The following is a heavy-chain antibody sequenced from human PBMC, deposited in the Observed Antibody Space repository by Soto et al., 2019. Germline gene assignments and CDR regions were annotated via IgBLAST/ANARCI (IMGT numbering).Heavy chain of an antibody. D-gene: IGHD1-26*01. CDR1: GVTFSRYP. CDR2: ISQSGTYT. Sequence: PGGSLRLSCAASGVTFSRYPMTWVRQPPGGGLEWVSAISQSGTYTYYADSVKGRFSISRDDSRNTLYLQMNSLGAEDTAIYYCAKRDGVGPTSIDYLGQGTLVTVSS. V-gene: IGHV3-23*01. CDR3: AKRDGVGPTSIDY. J-gene: IGHJ4*02.